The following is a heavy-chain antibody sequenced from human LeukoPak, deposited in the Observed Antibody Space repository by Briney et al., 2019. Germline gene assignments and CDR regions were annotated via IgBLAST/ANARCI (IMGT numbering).Heavy chain of an antibody. CDR2: INHSGST. D-gene: IGHD2-21*01. CDR1: GGSFSGYY. Sequence: SETLSLTCAVYGGSFSGYYWSWIRRPPGKGLEWIGEINHSGSTNYNPSLKSRVTISVDTSKNQFSLKLSSVTAADTAVYYCARGPPARDFSVVENWFDPWGQGTLVTVSS. V-gene: IGHV4-34*01. J-gene: IGHJ5*02. CDR3: ARGPPARDFSVVENWFDP.